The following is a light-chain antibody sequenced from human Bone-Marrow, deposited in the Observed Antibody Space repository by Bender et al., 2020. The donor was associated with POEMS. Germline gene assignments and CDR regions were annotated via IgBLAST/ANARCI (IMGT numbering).Light chain of an antibody. CDR1: SSDVGGYNY. J-gene: IGLJ2*01. Sequence: QSALTQPASVSGFPGQSITLSCTGTSSDVGGYNYVSWYQQHPGKAPKLMIYDVSNRPSGVSNRFSGSKSGNTASLTISGLQAEDEGDYYCSSYTSSSTVVFGGGTKLTVL. V-gene: IGLV2-14*01. CDR3: SSYTSSSTVV. CDR2: DVS.